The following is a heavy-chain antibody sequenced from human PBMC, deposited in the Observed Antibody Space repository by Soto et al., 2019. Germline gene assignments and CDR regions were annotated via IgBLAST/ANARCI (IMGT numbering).Heavy chain of an antibody. D-gene: IGHD6-13*01. CDR2: IYYSGST. J-gene: IGHJ5*02. CDR1: GGSISSYY. Sequence: SETLSLTCTVSGGSISSYYWSWIRQPPGKGLEWIGYIYYSGSTNYNPSLKSRVTISVDTSKNQFSLKLSSVTAAGTAVYYCARDRDSSSYFNWFDPWGQGTLVTVSS. CDR3: ARDRDSSSYFNWFDP. V-gene: IGHV4-59*01.